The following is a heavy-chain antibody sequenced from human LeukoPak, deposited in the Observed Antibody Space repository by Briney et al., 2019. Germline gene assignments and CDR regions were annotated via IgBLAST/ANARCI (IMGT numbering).Heavy chain of an antibody. CDR3: ARAFDDSSGYPQDI. Sequence: PSETLSLTCTVSGGSINSGDYYWSWIRQPPGKGLEWIGYIYYSVSTYYNPSLKSRVTISVDTSKNQFSLKLSSVTAADTAVYYCARAFDDSSGYPQDIWGQGTMVTVSS. CDR2: IYYSVST. V-gene: IGHV4-30-4*01. CDR1: GGSINSGDYY. J-gene: IGHJ3*02. D-gene: IGHD3-22*01.